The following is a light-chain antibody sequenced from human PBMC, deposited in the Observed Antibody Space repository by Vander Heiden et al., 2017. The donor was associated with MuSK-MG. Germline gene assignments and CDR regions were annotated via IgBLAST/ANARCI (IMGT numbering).Light chain of an antibody. CDR2: DAS. J-gene: IGKJ5*01. CDR3: QQRSNWPRIT. V-gene: IGKV3-11*01. CDR1: QSVSSY. Sequence: EIVLTQSPATLSLSPGERATLSCRASQSVSSYLAWYQQKPGQAPRLLISDASNRATGIPARFSGSGSGTDFTLTISSREPEDFAVYYCQQRSNWPRITFGQGTQLEIK.